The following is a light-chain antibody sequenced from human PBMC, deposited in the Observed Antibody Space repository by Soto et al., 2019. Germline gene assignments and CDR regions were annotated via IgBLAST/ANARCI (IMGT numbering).Light chain of an antibody. CDR3: QQRSNWPPKFS. J-gene: IGKJ4*01. V-gene: IGKV3-11*01. CDR1: QSVSRS. CDR2: DAS. Sequence: EIVLTQSPDTLSLSPGERATLSCRASQSVSRSLAWYQQKPGQAPRLLIYDASNRATGIPARFTGSGSGTDFTLTVSSLEPEDFAVYYCQQRSNWPPKFSFGGGTKVEI.